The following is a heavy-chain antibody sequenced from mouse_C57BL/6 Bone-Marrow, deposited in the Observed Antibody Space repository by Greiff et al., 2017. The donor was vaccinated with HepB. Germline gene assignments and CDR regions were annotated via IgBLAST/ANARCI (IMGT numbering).Heavy chain of an antibody. CDR3: ARQLRLLYAMDY. D-gene: IGHD3-2*02. CDR1: GFTFTDYY. CDR2: IRNKANGYTT. J-gene: IGHJ4*01. V-gene: IGHV7-3*01. Sequence: EVMLVESGGGLVQPGGSLILSCAASGFTFTDYYMSWVRQPPGKALEWLGFIRNKANGYTTEYSASVKGRFTISRDNSQSILYLQMNALRAEDSATYYCARQLRLLYAMDYWGQGTSVTVSS.